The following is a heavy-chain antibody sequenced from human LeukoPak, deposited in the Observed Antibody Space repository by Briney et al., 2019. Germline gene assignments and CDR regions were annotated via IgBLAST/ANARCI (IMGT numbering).Heavy chain of an antibody. J-gene: IGHJ4*02. CDR1: GGSISSGSYY. CDR3: ARRGRELNFDY. CDR2: IYYSGST. V-gene: IGHV4-61*01. Sequence: SETLSLTCAVSGGSISSGSYYWSWIRQPPGKGLEWIGYIYYSGSTNYNPSLKSRVTISVDTSKNQFSLKLSSVTAADTAVYYCARRGRELNFDYWGQGTLVTVSS. D-gene: IGHD1-26*01.